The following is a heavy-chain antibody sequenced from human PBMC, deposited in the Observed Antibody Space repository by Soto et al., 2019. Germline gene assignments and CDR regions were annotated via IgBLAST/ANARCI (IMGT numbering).Heavy chain of an antibody. CDR2: INSDGSST. Sequence: GGSLRLSCAASGFTFSSYWMHWVRQAPGKXLVWVSRINSDGSSTSYADSVKGRFTISRDNAKNTLYLQMNSLRAEDTAVYYCARYPIHSYYDFWSGPRGGWFDPWGQGSLVTVSS. D-gene: IGHD3-3*01. V-gene: IGHV3-74*01. J-gene: IGHJ5*02. CDR3: ARYPIHSYYDFWSGPRGGWFDP. CDR1: GFTFSSYW.